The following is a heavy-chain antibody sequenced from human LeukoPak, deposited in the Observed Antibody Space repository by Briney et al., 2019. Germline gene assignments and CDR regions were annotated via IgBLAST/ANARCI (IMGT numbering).Heavy chain of an antibody. CDR1: GFTFSSYW. V-gene: IGHV3-7*01. Sequence: PGGSLRLSCAASGFTFSSYWMSWVRQAPGKGLEWVANIKQDGSEKYYVDSVKGRFTISRDNAKNSLYLQMNSLRAEDTAVYYCARDPDSSGYYKRLHAFDIWGQGTMVTVSS. CDR3: ARDPDSSGYYKRLHAFDI. J-gene: IGHJ3*02. CDR2: IKQDGSEK. D-gene: IGHD3-22*01.